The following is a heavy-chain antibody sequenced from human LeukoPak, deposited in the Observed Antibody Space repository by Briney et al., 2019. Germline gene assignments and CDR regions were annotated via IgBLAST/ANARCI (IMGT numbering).Heavy chain of an antibody. CDR3: ARGGSRQISSSDFDY. D-gene: IGHD6-6*01. CDR2: IYYSGST. CDR1: GGSFSSYY. J-gene: IGHJ4*02. V-gene: IGHV4-59*01. Sequence: PSETLSLTCTVSGGSFSSYYWNWIRQPPGKGLEWIGYIYYSGSTNYNPSLKGRVIISVDTSKNQFSLKLSSVTAADTAVYYCARGGSRQISSSDFDYWGQGTLVTVSS.